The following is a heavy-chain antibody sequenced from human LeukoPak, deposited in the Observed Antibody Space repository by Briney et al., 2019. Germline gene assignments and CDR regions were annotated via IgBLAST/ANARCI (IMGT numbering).Heavy chain of an antibody. CDR2: IKQDGSEK. CDR1: GFTFSSYW. D-gene: IGHD3-22*01. J-gene: IGHJ4*02. Sequence: GGSLRLSCAASGFTFSSYWMSWVRQAPGKGLEWVANIKQDGSEKYYVDSVKGRFTISRDNAKNSLYLQMNSLRAEDTAVYYCARDLYYDSSGYYFGYWGQGTLVTVSS. CDR3: ARDLYYDSSGYYFGY. V-gene: IGHV3-7*01.